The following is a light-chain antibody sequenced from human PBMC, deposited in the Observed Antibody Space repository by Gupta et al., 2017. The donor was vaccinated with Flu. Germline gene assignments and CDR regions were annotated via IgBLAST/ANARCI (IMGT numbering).Light chain of an antibody. V-gene: IGLV2-14*03. CDR1: TSDVGGYNF. CDR3: SSYTDTNTCDV. Sequence: QSALTHPASVSASPGQSITISCTGTTSDVGGYNFVSWYQHRPGKAPKLMIYDVSNRPSGVSDRLSGYKTGNTAFRKIYGLQAEDETDDYCSSYTDTNTCDVCGTGTKVTVL. CDR2: DVS. J-gene: IGLJ1*01.